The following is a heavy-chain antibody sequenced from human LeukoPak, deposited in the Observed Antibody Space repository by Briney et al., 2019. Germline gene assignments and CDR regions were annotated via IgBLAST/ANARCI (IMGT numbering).Heavy chain of an antibody. D-gene: IGHD3-10*01. V-gene: IGHV3-21*01. J-gene: IGHJ6*03. CDR2: ISSSSSYI. CDR1: GFTFSSYE. Sequence: NAGGSLRLSCAASGFTFSSYEMNWVRQAPGKGLEWVSSISSSSSYIYYADSVKGRFTISRDNAKNSLYLQMNSLRAEDTAVYYCARLYITMVRGVFYYMDVWGKGTTVTISS. CDR3: ARLYITMVRGVFYYMDV.